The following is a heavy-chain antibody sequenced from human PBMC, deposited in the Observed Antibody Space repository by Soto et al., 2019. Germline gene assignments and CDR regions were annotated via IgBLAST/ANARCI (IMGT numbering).Heavy chain of an antibody. J-gene: IGHJ4*02. CDR3: SRGHGYYGY. D-gene: IGHD3-22*01. Sequence: EVQLVESGGGLVQPGGSLRLSCAASGFTFSSYWMSWVRQAPGKGLEWVANIKQDGSEKYYVDSVKGRFPISRDNAKNSLNLQMNSVIAEDTAVYYCSRGHGYYGYWGQGTLVTVSS. CDR2: IKQDGSEK. CDR1: GFTFSSYW. V-gene: IGHV3-7*05.